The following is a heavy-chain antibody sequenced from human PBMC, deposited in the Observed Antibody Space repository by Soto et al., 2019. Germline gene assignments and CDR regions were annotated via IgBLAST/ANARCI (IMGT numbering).Heavy chain of an antibody. CDR2: IIPIFGTA. Sequence: QVQLWQSGDEVKKPGSSVKVSCKASGGTFSSYAISWVRQAPGQGREWMGGIIPIFGTANYAPKFQGRVTITADESTGTAYMELSSLRSEDTAVYYCARARCVVVVAAFDYWGQGTLVTVSS. CDR3: ARARCVVVVAAFDY. CDR1: GGTFSSYA. D-gene: IGHD2-15*01. V-gene: IGHV1-69*01. J-gene: IGHJ4*02.